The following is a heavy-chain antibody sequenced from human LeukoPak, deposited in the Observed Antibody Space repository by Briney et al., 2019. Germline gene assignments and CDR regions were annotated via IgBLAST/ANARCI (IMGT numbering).Heavy chain of an antibody. V-gene: IGHV4-59*01. CDR1: GGSINSYY. CDR3: ARGVTMVRGAT. Sequence: PSETLSLTCTVSGGSINSYYWSWIRQPPGKGLEWIGYIHHSGSTNYNPSLKSRVTISLDTSKNQFSLKLNSMTAADTAVYYCARGVTMVRGATWGQGTLVTVSS. D-gene: IGHD3-10*01. J-gene: IGHJ5*02. CDR2: IHHSGST.